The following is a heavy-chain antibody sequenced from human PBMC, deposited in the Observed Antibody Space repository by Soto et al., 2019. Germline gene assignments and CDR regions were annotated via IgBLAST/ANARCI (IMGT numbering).Heavy chain of an antibody. CDR3: AKDGRGSGSHYNSFGY. CDR1: GFTVGNNY. V-gene: IGHV3-53*01. Sequence: EVQLVESGGGLIQPGGSLKLSCAASGFTVGNNYMSWVRQAPGKGLEWVSLIYSTGTTKYADSVKGRFTVSRDNAKNTLYLQTNSLRADDTAVYYCAKDGRGSGSHYNSFGYWGQGTLVTVSS. D-gene: IGHD3-10*01. J-gene: IGHJ4*02. CDR2: IYSTGTT.